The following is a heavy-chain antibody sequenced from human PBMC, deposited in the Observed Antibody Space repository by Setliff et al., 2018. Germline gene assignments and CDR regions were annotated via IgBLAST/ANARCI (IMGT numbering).Heavy chain of an antibody. V-gene: IGHV1-69*05. Sequence: SVKVSCKTSGFSFTSFGFSWVRQAHGQGLDWMGGIIPIFGTANHAQKFQGRVTITTDDSTNTAYMELSSLRSEDTAVYYCARDRKEIVVKPPAASLDYWGQGTQVTVSS. CDR2: IIPIFGTA. J-gene: IGHJ4*02. CDR1: GFSFTSFG. CDR3: ARDRKEIVVKPPAASLDY. D-gene: IGHD2-2*01.